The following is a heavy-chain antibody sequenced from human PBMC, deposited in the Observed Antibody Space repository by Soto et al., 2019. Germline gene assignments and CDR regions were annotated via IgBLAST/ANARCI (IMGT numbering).Heavy chain of an antibody. CDR3: ARDPPNFYYYGMDV. CDR2: ISRSSSTI. Sequence: GGSLRLSCAASGFTLSSYSMTWVRQAPGKGLEWLSYISRSSSTINYADSVKGRFTISRDNAKNSVYLELDSLRDEDTAVYYCARDPPNFYYYGMDVWGQGTTVTVSS. J-gene: IGHJ6*02. V-gene: IGHV3-48*02. CDR1: GFTLSSYS.